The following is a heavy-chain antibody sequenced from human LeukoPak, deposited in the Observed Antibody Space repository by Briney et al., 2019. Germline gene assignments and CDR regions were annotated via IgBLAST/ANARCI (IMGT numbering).Heavy chain of an antibody. CDR3: ARNPILGYCSSTSRYVFDY. CDR1: GFTFSSYA. CDR2: ISGSGGST. V-gene: IGHV3-23*01. D-gene: IGHD2-2*01. J-gene: IGHJ4*02. Sequence: GGSLRLSCAASGFTFSSYAMSWVRQAPGKGLEWVSAISGSGGSTYYADSVKGRFTISRDNSKNTLYLQMNSLRAEDTAVYYCARNPILGYCSSTSRYVFDYWGQGTLVTVSS.